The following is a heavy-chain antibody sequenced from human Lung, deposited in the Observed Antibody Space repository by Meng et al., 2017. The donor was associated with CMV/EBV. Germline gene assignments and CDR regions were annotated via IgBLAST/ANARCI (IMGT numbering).Heavy chain of an antibody. CDR3: ARLDDYGDTSKFDV. Sequence: ASVXVSCKTFGYTFTGYYIHWVRQAPGPGLEWMGWINPNSGDTTYSQNFQGRVTMTRDTSITTAYMELSRLRSGDTAVYYCARLDDYGDTSKFDVWGQGTTVTVSS. CDR1: GYTFTGYY. D-gene: IGHD4-17*01. J-gene: IGHJ6*02. V-gene: IGHV1-2*02. CDR2: INPNSGDT.